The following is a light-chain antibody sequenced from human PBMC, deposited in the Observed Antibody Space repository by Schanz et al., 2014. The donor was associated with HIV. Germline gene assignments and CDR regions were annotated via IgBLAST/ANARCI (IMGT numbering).Light chain of an antibody. CDR1: SSNIGSNT. CDR2: SSN. Sequence: QSVLTQPPSASGTPGQRVTMSCSGSSSNIGSNTVNWYQQFPGTAPKLLIYSSNQRPSGVPDRFSGSKSGTSASLAISGLQAEDEADYYCQSYDSSLSVIFGGGTKLTVL. CDR3: QSYDSSLSVI. V-gene: IGLV1-44*01. J-gene: IGLJ2*01.